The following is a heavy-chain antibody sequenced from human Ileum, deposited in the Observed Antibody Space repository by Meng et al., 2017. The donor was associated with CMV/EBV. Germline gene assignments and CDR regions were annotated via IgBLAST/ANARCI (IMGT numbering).Heavy chain of an antibody. CDR1: GFSLSTSGVG. CDR2: IYWNAEV. Sequence: IPLKESGPPLVKPPQTLTLTCTFSGFSLSTSGVGVGWIRQPPGKALEWLALIYWNAEVRYSPSLKNRLTITQDTSTNQVVLTMTNMDPVDTATYYCAHTVNYDFWTGLFDYWGQGTLVTVSS. D-gene: IGHD3-3*01. CDR3: AHTVNYDFWTGLFDY. J-gene: IGHJ4*02. V-gene: IGHV2-5*01.